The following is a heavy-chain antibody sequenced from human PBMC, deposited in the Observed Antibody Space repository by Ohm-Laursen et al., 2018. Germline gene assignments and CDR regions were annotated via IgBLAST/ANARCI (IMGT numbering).Heavy chain of an antibody. V-gene: IGHV4-59*01. CDR2: IYYSGST. Sequence: TLSLTWTVSGGSISSYYWSWIRQPPGKGPEWIGYIYYSGSTNYNPSLKSRVTISVDTSKNQFSLKLSSVTAADTAVYYCAREGYSSSWYYYYGMDVWGQGTTVTVPS. CDR3: AREGYSSSWYYYYGMDV. D-gene: IGHD6-13*01. J-gene: IGHJ6*02. CDR1: GGSISSYY.